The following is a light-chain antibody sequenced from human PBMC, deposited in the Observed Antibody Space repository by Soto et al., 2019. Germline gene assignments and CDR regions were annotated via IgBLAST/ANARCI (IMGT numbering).Light chain of an antibody. J-gene: IGLJ1*01. V-gene: IGLV2-14*01. CDR2: DVS. CDR3: SSYRSRSTYV. CDR1: SSDVGGYNS. Sequence: QSALTQPASVSGSPRQSITISCTGTSSDVGGYNSVSWYQQHPGKAPKVMIYDVSNRPSGVSNRFSGSKSGNTASLTISGLQAEDEADYYCSSYRSRSTYVFGTGTKVTVL.